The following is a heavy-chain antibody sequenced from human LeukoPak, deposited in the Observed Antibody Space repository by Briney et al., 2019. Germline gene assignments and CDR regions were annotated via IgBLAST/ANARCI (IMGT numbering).Heavy chain of an antibody. CDR1: GGSISSGGYY. CDR2: IYYSGST. Sequence: PSETLSLTCTVSGGSISSGGYYWSWIRQHPGKGLEWIGYIYYSGSTYYNPSLKSRVTISVDTSKNQFSLKLSSVTAADTAVYYCARVGFDPGVYGGNLYWYFDLWGRGTLVTVSS. J-gene: IGHJ2*01. CDR3: ARVGFDPGVYGGNLYWYFDL. D-gene: IGHD4-23*01. V-gene: IGHV4-31*03.